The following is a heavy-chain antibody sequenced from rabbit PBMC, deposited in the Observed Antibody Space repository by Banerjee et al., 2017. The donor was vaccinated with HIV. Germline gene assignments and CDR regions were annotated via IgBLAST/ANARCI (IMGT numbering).Heavy chain of an antibody. J-gene: IGHJ5*01. D-gene: IGHD6-1*01. CDR3: ARDPTQYSYGYPGYVVATGWLDL. Sequence: QSLEESGGDLVKPGASLTLTCTASGFSFNNSYYLCWVRQAPGKGLEWIGCIATGSGSTYYASWAKGRFTISRISSTTVTLQMTSLTAADTATYFCARDPTQYSYGYPGYVVATGWLDLWGQGTLVTVS. CDR1: GFSFNNSYY. V-gene: IGHV1S40*01. CDR2: IATGSGST.